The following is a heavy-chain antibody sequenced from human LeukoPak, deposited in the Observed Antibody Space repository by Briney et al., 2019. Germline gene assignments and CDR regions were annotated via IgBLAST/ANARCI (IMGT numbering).Heavy chain of an antibody. CDR1: GGTFSSYA. D-gene: IGHD3-22*01. CDR2: IIPIFGTA. CDR3: ARDLARADSSGYYYAFQH. Sequence: GASVKVSCKASGGTFSSYAISWVRQAPGQGLEWMGGIIPIFGTANYAQKFQGRVTITTDESTSTAYMELSSLRSEDTAVYYCARDLARADSSGYYYAFQHWGQGTLVTVSS. V-gene: IGHV1-69*05. J-gene: IGHJ1*01.